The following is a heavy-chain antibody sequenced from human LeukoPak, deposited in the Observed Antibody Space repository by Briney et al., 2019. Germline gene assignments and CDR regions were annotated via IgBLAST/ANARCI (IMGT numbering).Heavy chain of an antibody. Sequence: VASVKVSCKASGYTFTGYYMHWVRQAPGQGLEWMGWINPNSGGTNYAQKFQGRVTMTRDTSISTAYMELSRLRSDDTAVYYCARDLGPCSSTSCPQDCWGQGTLVTVSS. CDR3: ARDLGPCSSTSCPQDC. D-gene: IGHD2-2*01. J-gene: IGHJ4*02. CDR2: INPNSGGT. V-gene: IGHV1-2*02. CDR1: GYTFTGYY.